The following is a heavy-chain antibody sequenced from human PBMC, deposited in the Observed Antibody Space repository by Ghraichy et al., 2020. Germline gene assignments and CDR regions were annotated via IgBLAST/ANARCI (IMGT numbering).Heavy chain of an antibody. J-gene: IGHJ4*02. D-gene: IGHD6-19*01. CDR2: IKQDGSEK. CDR1: GFTFSSYW. V-gene: IGHV3-7*01. Sequence: GGSLRLSCAASGFTFSSYWMSWVHQAPGKGLEWVANIKQDGSEKYYVDSVKGRFTISRDNAKNSLYLQMNSLRAEDTAVYYCARSRSYSSGWTHIDDYWGQGTLVTVSS. CDR3: ARSRSYSSGWTHIDDY.